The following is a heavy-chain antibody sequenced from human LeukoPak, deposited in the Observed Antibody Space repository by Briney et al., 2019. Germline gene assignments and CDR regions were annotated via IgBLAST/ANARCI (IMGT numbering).Heavy chain of an antibody. J-gene: IGHJ4*02. CDR2: IRNTADNFAT. D-gene: IGHD3-22*01. CDR1: GLTLSGSA. V-gene: IGHV3-73*01. Sequence: GGSLRLSCAASGLTLSGSAIHWVRQASGKGLEWVGHIRNTADNFATAYAASVKGRVTVSRDDSKNMAYLQMNNLKTEDTAVYYCTRHGSYYDSSGYRDYWGQGTLVTVSS. CDR3: TRHGSYYDSSGYRDY.